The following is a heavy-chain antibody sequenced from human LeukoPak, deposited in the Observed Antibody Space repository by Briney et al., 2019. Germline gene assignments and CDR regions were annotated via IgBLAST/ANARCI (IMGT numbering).Heavy chain of an antibody. J-gene: IGHJ6*03. CDR2: VIPIFGTA. D-gene: IGHD3-16*01. Sequence: ASVKVSCKASGDSFSSYAITWVRQAPGQGLEWLGRVIPIFGTANYPQKFQGRATITADIFSSTVYIEMTNLTSDDTAVYFCAKQGAVRQDYYMDVWGNGTTVSVS. CDR1: GDSFSSYA. V-gene: IGHV1-69*06. CDR3: AKQGAVRQDYYMDV.